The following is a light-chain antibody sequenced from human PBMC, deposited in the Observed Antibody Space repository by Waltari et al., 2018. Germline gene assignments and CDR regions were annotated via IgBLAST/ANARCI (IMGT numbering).Light chain of an antibody. CDR1: ALYRSDTKHS. CDR2: WAC. Sequence: ALYRSDTKHSLAWYQPQRGQPPKLLFDWACTRESGVPERFSGSGSGTDITPTINNLQAEDVAVYYGQQDCRSRTFGQGTKVEIK. CDR3: QQDCRSRT. V-gene: IGKV4-1*01. J-gene: IGKJ1*01.